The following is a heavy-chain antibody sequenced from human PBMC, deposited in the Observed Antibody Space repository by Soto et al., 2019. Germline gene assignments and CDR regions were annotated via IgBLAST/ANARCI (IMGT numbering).Heavy chain of an antibody. CDR1: GGTFSSYA. Sequence: ASVKVSCKASGGTFSSYAISWVRQAPGQGLEWMGGIIPIFGTTNYAQKLQGRVTITADESTSTAYMELSSLRTEDTAEYYCARDLASDGGYEFDYWGQGTLVTVSS. J-gene: IGHJ4*02. D-gene: IGHD5-12*01. CDR2: IIPIFGTT. V-gene: IGHV1-69*13. CDR3: ARDLASDGGYEFDY.